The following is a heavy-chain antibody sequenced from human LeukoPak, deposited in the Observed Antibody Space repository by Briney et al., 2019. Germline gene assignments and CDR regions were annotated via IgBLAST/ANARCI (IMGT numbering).Heavy chain of an antibody. V-gene: IGHV1-69*05. J-gene: IGHJ6*03. CDR1: GGTFSSYA. CDR3: ARVPYCSSTSCPPGYYYYYYMDV. D-gene: IGHD2-2*01. Sequence: SVKVSCKASGGTFSSYAISWVRQAPGQGLEWMGGIIPIFGTANYAQKFQGRVTITTDESTSTAYMELSSLRSEDTAVYYCARVPYCSSTSCPPGYYYYYYMDVWGKGTTVTVSS. CDR2: IIPIFGTA.